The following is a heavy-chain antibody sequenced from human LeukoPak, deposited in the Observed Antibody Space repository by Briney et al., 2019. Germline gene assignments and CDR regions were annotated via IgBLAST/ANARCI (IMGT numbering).Heavy chain of an antibody. CDR2: INPNSGGT. V-gene: IGHV1-2*02. D-gene: IGHD6-19*01. CDR1: GYTFTGYY. CDR3: AISGWGIAVAGTEY. J-gene: IGHJ4*02. Sequence: ASVKVSCKASGYTFTGYYMHWVRQAPGQGLEWMGWINPNSGGTNYAQKFQGRVTMTRDTSISTAYMELSRLRSDDTAVYYCAISGWGIAVAGTEYWGQGTLVTVSS.